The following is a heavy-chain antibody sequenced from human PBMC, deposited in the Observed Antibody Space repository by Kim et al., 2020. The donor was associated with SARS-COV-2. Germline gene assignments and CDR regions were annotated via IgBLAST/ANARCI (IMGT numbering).Heavy chain of an antibody. CDR3: VRGDCTGGSCYLFDY. D-gene: IGHD2-15*01. V-gene: IGHV4-39*07. J-gene: IGHJ4*02. Sequence: PSLKSRVTISVDTSKNHFSLNLSSVTAADTAAYYCVRGDCTGGSCYLFDYWGQGTLVTVSS.